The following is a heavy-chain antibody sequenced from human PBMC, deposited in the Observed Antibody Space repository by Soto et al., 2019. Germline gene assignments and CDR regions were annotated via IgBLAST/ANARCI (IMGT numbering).Heavy chain of an antibody. CDR3: AKDFYTVRVPAAPRPHYFDF. J-gene: IGHJ4*02. D-gene: IGHD2-2*01. CDR1: GFTFSNYD. Sequence: QVQLVESGGGVVQPGRSLRLSCAASGFTFSNYDMHWVRQAPGEGLEWVAVLSFDGSNKNYADSVKGRFTISRDNSKNPLFLQMNRLRTEDTAVYFCAKDFYTVRVPAAPRPHYFDFWGPGTLVTVSS. V-gene: IGHV3-30*18. CDR2: LSFDGSNK.